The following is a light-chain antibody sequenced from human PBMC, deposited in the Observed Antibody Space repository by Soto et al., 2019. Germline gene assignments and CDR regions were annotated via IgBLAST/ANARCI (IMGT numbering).Light chain of an antibody. J-gene: IGKJ4*01. V-gene: IGKV1-39*01. CDR1: QSISRW. CDR3: QLSYSAPLT. Sequence: TASVREIVYITWRASQSISRWLTWYQQKPGKAPKLLIYAASSLQSGVPSFFSGGGAGTDFTLAICSLLPEDFSAYYCQLSYSAPLTFGGGTKVDIK. CDR2: AAS.